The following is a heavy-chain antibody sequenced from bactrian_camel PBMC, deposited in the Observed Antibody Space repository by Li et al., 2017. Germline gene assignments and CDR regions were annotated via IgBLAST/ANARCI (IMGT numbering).Heavy chain of an antibody. CDR2: ISPASGRR. D-gene: IGHD5*01. CDR1: GNTASTYC. V-gene: IGHV3S1*01. J-gene: IGHJ4*01. Sequence: HVQLVESGGGSVEPGGSLRLSCSASGNTASTYCMGWVRQAPGKEREGVAAISPASGRRYYGDSVKGRFTISFDNAEKILYLEMNNLNGEDTRLYRCAASWGMTAMAALDRIAQDDFGYWGDGTQVTVSS. CDR3: AASWGMTAMAALDRIAQDDFGY.